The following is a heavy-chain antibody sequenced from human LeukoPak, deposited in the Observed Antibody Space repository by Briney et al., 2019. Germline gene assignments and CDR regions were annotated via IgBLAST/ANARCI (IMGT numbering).Heavy chain of an antibody. D-gene: IGHD2-2*01. Sequence: KASETLSLTCTVSGYSISSGYYWGWIRQPPGKGLEWIGSIYHSGSTYYNPSLKSRVTISVDTSKNQFSLKLSSVTAADTAVYYCARVEWGYCSSTSCLEYFQYWGQGTLVTVSS. CDR1: GYSISSGYY. V-gene: IGHV4-38-2*02. J-gene: IGHJ1*01. CDR3: ARVEWGYCSSTSCLEYFQY. CDR2: IYHSGST.